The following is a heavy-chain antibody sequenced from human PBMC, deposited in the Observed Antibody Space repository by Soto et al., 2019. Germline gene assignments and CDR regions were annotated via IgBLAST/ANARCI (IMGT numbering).Heavy chain of an antibody. V-gene: IGHV4-59*08. J-gene: IGHJ5*02. D-gene: IGHD6-6*01. CDR2: IYYSGST. Sequence: SETLSLTCTVSGGSISSYYWSWIRQPPGKGLEWIGYIYYSGSTNYNPSLKSRVTISVDTSKNQFSLKLSSVTAADTAVYYCARHQASIAARQDWFDPWGQGTLVTVSS. CDR3: ARHQASIAARQDWFDP. CDR1: GGSISSYY.